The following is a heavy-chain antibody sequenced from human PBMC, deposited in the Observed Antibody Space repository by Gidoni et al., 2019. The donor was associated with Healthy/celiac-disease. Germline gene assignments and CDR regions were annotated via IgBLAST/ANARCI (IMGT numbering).Heavy chain of an antibody. D-gene: IGHD1-7*01. CDR3: ARDVGWNYVRYYYYGMDV. Sequence: QVQLVQSGAEVKKPGASVKVSCKASGSTFTGYYMHWVRQAPGQGLEWMGWINPNSGGTNYAQKFQGRVTMTRDTSISTAYMELSRLRSDDTAVYYCARDVGWNYVRYYYYGMDVWGQGTTVTVSS. CDR2: INPNSGGT. J-gene: IGHJ6*02. V-gene: IGHV1-2*02. CDR1: GSTFTGYY.